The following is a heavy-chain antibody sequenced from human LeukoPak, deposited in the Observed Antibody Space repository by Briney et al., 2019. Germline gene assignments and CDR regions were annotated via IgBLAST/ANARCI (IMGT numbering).Heavy chain of an antibody. CDR3: AREKAMVRGDGSWFDP. V-gene: IGHV4-30-2*05. CDR1: GGSISSGGYY. D-gene: IGHD3-10*01. CDR2: IYHSGST. Sequence: PSETLSLTCTVSGGSISSGGYYWSWIRQPPGKGLEWIGYIYHSGSTYYNPSLKSRVTISVDTSKNQFSLKLSSVTAADTAVYYCAREKAMVRGDGSWFDPWGQGTLVTVSS. J-gene: IGHJ5*02.